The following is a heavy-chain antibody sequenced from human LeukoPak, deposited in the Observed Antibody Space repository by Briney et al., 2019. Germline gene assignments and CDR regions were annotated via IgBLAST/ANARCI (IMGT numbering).Heavy chain of an antibody. J-gene: IGHJ3*02. CDR3: ARDLESSGWYWGHAFDI. CDR2: IIPILGIA. CDR1: GGTFSSYA. V-gene: IGHV1-69*04. Sequence: SVNVSCKASGGTFSSYAISWVGQAPGQGLEGMGRIIPILGIANYAQKFQGRVTITADNSTSKAYMELSSLRSEDTAVYYCARDLESSGWYWGHAFDIWGQGTMVTVSS. D-gene: IGHD6-19*01.